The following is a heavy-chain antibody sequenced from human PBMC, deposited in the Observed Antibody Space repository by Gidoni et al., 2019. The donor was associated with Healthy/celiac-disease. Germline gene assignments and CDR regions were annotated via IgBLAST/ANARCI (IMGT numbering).Heavy chain of an antibody. J-gene: IGHJ4*02. CDR3: ARVPYSSGWYNDY. CDR1: AFTFSAYY. Sequence: QVQLVAPVGGLVKPGGSLRLSRAAPAFTFSAYYMSGLRQAPGTGLEWCSYISSSGSTIYYADAVKGRLTISRDNAKISLYLQMNSLRAEDTAVYYCARVPYSSGWYNDYWGQGTLVTVAS. V-gene: IGHV3-11*01. CDR2: ISSSGSTI. D-gene: IGHD6-19*01.